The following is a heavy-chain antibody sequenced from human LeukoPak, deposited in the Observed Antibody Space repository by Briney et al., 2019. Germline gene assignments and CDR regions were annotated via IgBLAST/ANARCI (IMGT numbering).Heavy chain of an antibody. CDR1: GGTFSSYA. CDR3: ARDRGIAAAVGNWFDP. V-gene: IGHV1-69*04. Sequence: ASVKVSCKASGGTFSSYAISWVRQAPGQGLEWMGRIIPILGIANYAQKFQGRVTITADKSTSTAYMELSSLRSEDTAVYYCARDRGIAAAVGNWFDPWGQGTLVTVSS. D-gene: IGHD6-13*01. J-gene: IGHJ5*02. CDR2: IIPILGIA.